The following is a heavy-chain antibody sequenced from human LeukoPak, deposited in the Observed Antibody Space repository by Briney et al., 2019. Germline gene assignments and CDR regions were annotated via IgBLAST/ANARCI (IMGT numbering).Heavy chain of an antibody. Sequence: SETLSLTCTVSGYSISSGYYWGWIRQPPGKGLEWIGNIYHSGSTNYNPSLKSRVTISVDTSKNQFSLKLSSVTAADTAVYYCARKRLGPAPFDYWGQGTLVTVSS. D-gene: IGHD7-27*01. V-gene: IGHV4-38-2*02. CDR3: ARKRLGPAPFDY. CDR2: IYHSGST. J-gene: IGHJ4*02. CDR1: GYSISSGYY.